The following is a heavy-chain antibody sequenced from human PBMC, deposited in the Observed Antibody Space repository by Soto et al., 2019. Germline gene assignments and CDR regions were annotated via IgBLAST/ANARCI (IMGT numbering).Heavy chain of an antibody. J-gene: IGHJ4*02. Sequence: SETLSLTCTVSGGSISSSSYYWGWIRQPPGKGLEWIGSIYYSGSTYYNPSLKSRVTISVDTSKNQFSLKLSSVTAADTAVYYCASPDCSGGSCYSADPYSFDYWGQGTLVTVSS. CDR1: GGSISSSSYY. V-gene: IGHV4-39*01. D-gene: IGHD2-15*01. CDR2: IYYSGST. CDR3: ASPDCSGGSCYSADPYSFDY.